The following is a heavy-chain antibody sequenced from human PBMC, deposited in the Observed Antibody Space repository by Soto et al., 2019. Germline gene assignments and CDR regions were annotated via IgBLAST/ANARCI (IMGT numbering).Heavy chain of an antibody. CDR1: GGTFTSYA. CDR3: ARGITIFGVVQGMDV. J-gene: IGHJ6*02. V-gene: IGHV1-69*06. D-gene: IGHD3-3*01. Sequence: RASVKVSCKTSGGTFTSYAMTWVRQAPGQGLEWMGGIIPIFGTVNYAQKFQGRVTIIADKSTSTAYMELNSLRSEDTAVYYCARGITIFGVVQGMDVWGQGTTVTVSS. CDR2: IIPIFGTV.